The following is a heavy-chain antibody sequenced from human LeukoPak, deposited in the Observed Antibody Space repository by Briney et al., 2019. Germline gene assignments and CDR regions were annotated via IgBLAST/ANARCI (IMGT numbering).Heavy chain of an antibody. CDR2: ISSGSRYI. J-gene: IGHJ4*02. CDR1: GFTFSDYY. Sequence: GGSLILSCAASGFTFSDYYMSWIRQAPGKGLEWVSYISSGSRYIDYADSVEGRFTISRDNAKNSVYLQMTSLRAEDTAVYYCTRDQSGSGFNSDYWGQGTLVTVSS. V-gene: IGHV3-11*05. CDR3: TRDQSGSGFNSDY. D-gene: IGHD5-24*01.